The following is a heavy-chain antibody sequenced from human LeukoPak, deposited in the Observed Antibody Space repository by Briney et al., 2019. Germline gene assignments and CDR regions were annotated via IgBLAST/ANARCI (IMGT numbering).Heavy chain of an antibody. V-gene: IGHV4-4*07. CDR2: IYISGST. D-gene: IGHD5-24*01. CDR1: GGSISTYY. CDR3: ARSGGEMATIGTFDI. Sequence: SETLSLTCTVSGGSISTYYWSWIRQPAGKGLEWIGRIYISGSTNYNPSLMSRLTMSLDTSKNQLSLNLSSVTAADTAVYYCARSGGEMATIGTFDIWGQGTMVIVSS. J-gene: IGHJ3*02.